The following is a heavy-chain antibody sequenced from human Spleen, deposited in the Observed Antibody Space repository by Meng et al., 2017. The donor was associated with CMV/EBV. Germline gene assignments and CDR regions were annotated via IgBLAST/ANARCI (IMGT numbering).Heavy chain of an antibody. D-gene: IGHD3-16*01. J-gene: IGHJ4*02. V-gene: IGHV1-46*02. CDR1: GYTFNNYY. Sequence: GYTFNNYYIHWVRQAPGQGLEWMGLINPSDGSTSDAQKFQGRVTMTRDTSTSTVYMDLSSLRSEDTAVYYCARGAQGAQGSHAAVGYWGQGTLVTVSS. CDR2: INPSDGST. CDR3: ARGAQGAQGSHAAVGY.